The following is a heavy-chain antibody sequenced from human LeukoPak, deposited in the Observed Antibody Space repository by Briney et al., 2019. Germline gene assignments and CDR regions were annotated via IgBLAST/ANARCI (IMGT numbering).Heavy chain of an antibody. CDR2: INHSGST. Sequence: SXXXSLTCTLSGGSVSSSTFYWGWFRQPPGKGLEWIGEINHSGSTNYNPSLKSRVTISVDTSKNQFSLKLSSVTAADTAVYYCARRGSSRRHPSDIWGQGTMVTVSS. CDR1: GGSVSSSTFY. J-gene: IGHJ3*02. D-gene: IGHD2-2*01. CDR3: ARRGSSRRHPSDI. V-gene: IGHV4-39*07.